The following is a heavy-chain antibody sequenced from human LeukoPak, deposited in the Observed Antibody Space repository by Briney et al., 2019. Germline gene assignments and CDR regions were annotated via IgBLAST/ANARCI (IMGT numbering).Heavy chain of an antibody. V-gene: IGHV4-38-2*02. CDR1: SYSISSGYY. CDR3: ARSGNVGSAYSPPDY. J-gene: IGHJ4*02. Sequence: SETLSLTCTVSSYSISSGYYRGWIRQPPGTGLEWIGSIYHSGSTFYKPSLKSRVTISIDTSKNQFSLKLNSVTAADTAIYYCARSGNVGSAYSPPDYWGQGTLVTVSS. D-gene: IGHD3-22*01. CDR2: IYHSGST.